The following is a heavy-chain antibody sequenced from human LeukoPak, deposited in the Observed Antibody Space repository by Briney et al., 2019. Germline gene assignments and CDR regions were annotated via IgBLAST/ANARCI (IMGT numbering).Heavy chain of an antibody. J-gene: IGHJ4*02. CDR1: GFTFTNYA. D-gene: IGHD1-1*01. CDR3: AKAAGITGTTFFDY. Sequence: GGSLRLSCAASGFTFTNYAMSWVRQAPGRGLEWVSAISASDGSRHYADSVKGRFTISRDNSKSSLYLQMNSLRVEDTAVYYCAKAAGITGTTFFDYWGQGALVTVSS. CDR2: ISASDGSR. V-gene: IGHV3-23*01.